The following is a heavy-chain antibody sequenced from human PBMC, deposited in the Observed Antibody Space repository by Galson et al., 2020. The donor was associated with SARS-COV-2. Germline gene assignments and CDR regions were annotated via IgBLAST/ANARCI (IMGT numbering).Heavy chain of an antibody. CDR1: GYSVSTTNY. J-gene: IGHJ2*01. CDR3: ARQGVNMIVLVTVPGWYFDL. CDR2: VYHSGTT. V-gene: IGHV4-38-2*02. D-gene: IGHD3-22*01. Sequence: SETLSLTCTVSGYSVSTTNYCGWVRQPPGRGLEWTGRVYHSGTTYYNQSLKSRVTISVDTSKNQFSLRLDSVTAADTALYYCARQGVNMIVLVTVPGWYFDLWGRGTLVTVAS.